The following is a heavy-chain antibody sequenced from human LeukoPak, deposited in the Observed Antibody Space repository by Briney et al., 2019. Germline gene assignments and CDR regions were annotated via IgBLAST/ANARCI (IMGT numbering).Heavy chain of an antibody. CDR1: GFTFSSYA. V-gene: IGHV3-23*01. J-gene: IGHJ4*02. Sequence: GGSLRLSCAASGFTFSSYAMSWVRQAPGKGLEWVSVISGSAGSTYYADSVKGRFTISRDNSKNTLYLQMNSLRAEDTAVYYCAKDANYYDSSGYLTYFDYWGQGTLVTVSS. D-gene: IGHD3-22*01. CDR2: ISGSAGST. CDR3: AKDANYYDSSGYLTYFDY.